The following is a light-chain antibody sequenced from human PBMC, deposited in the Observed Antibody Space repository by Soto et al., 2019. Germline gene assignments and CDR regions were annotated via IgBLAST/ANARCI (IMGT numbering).Light chain of an antibody. J-gene: IGLJ2*01. CDR2: ENS. CDR3: AAWDDSLNGVV. CDR1: TSN. V-gene: IGLV1-40*01. Sequence: QSVLTQPPSVSGAPGQTVTISCTGTTSNVHWYQQLPGTAPKLLIFENSIRPSGVPDRFSGSKSGTSASLAISGLQAEDEADYYCAAWDDSLNGVVFGGGTKLTVL.